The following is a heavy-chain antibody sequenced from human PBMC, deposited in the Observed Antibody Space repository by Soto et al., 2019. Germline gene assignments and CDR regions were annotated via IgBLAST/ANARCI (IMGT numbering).Heavy chain of an antibody. CDR1: GYTFTTYG. D-gene: IGHD6-19*01. CDR3: ARDPVAGTYFDY. CDR2: INAYNGNT. J-gene: IGHJ4*02. Sequence: QVQLVQSGAEVKEPGASVKVSCKASGYTFTTYGISWVRQAPGQGLEWMGWINAYNGNTNYAPNLQGRVTMTTDTSTSTTYMELRSLRSDDTAVYYCARDPVAGTYFDYWGQGTLVTVSS. V-gene: IGHV1-18*01.